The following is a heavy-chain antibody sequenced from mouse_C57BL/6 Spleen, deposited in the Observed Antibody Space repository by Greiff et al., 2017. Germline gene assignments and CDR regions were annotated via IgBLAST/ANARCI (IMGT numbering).Heavy chain of an antibody. J-gene: IGHJ3*01. CDR3: TRWDYDAFAY. D-gene: IGHD2-4*01. CDR1: GYTFTDYE. Sequence: QVHVKQSGAELVRPGASVTLSCKASGYTFTDYEMHWVKQTPAHGLEWIGAIDPETGGTAYNQKFKGKAILTADKSSSTAYMELRSLTSEDSAVYYCTRWDYDAFAYWGQGTLVTVSA. CDR2: IDPETGGT. V-gene: IGHV1-15*01.